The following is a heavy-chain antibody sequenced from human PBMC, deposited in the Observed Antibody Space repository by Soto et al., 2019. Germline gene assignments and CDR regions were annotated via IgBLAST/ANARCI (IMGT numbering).Heavy chain of an antibody. CDR1: GGSISSGGYY. CDR2: IYYSGST. V-gene: IGHV4-31*03. J-gene: IGHJ4*02. D-gene: IGHD3-22*01. Sequence: SETLSLTCTVSGGSISSGGYYWSWIRQHPGKGLEWIGYIYYSGSTYYNPSLKSRVTISVDTSKNQFSLKLSSVTAADTAVYYCARLWTYYYDSSGYYYGSTPLYFDYWVQGTLVTVSS. CDR3: ARLWTYYYDSSGYYYGSTPLYFDY.